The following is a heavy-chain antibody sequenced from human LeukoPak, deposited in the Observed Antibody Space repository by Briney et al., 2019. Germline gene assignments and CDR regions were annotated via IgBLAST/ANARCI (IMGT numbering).Heavy chain of an antibody. CDR2: INHSGST. J-gene: IGHJ4*02. CDR3: ATLQSYSYGRRKGDYFDY. V-gene: IGHV4-34*01. CDR1: GGSFSGYY. Sequence: SETLSLTCAVYGGSFSGYYWSWIRQPPGKGLEWIGEINHSGSTNYNPSLKSRVTISVDTSKNQFSLKLSSVTAADTAVYYCATLQSYSYGRRKGDYFDYWGQGTLVTVSS. D-gene: IGHD5-18*01.